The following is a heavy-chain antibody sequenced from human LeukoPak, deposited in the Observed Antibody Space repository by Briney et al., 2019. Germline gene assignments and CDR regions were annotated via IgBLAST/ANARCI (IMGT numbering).Heavy chain of an antibody. J-gene: IGHJ4*02. CDR1: GDSISSGSYY. V-gene: IGHV4-61*02. D-gene: IGHD3-22*01. CDR2: IYTSGST. CDR3: AREEYYSDNSGYYPDF. Sequence: PSQTLSLTCTVSGDSISSGSYYWSWIRQPAGKGLEWIGRIYTSGSTNYNPSLKSRVTISVDTSKNQFPLKLSSVTAADTAVYYCAREEYYSDNSGYYPDFWGQGTLVTVSS.